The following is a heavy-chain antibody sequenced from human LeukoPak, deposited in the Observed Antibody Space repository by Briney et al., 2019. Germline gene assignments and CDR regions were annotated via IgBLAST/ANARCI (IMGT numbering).Heavy chain of an antibody. V-gene: IGHV3-23*01. CDR1: GFTFSSYA. J-gene: IGHJ6*03. CDR2: ISGSGGST. D-gene: IGHD5-18*01. CDR3: ARDHGWIQHEMGCMDV. Sequence: GGSLRLSCAASGFTFSSYAMSWVRQAPGKGLEWVSAISGSGGSTYYADSVKGRFTISRDNAKNSLYLQMNSLRAEDTAVYYCARDHGWIQHEMGCMDVWGKGTTVTVSS.